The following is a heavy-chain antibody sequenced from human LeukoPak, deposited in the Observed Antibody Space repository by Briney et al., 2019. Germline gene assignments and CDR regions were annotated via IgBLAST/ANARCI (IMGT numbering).Heavy chain of an antibody. CDR3: ARDRRYYGSGSYQPVDY. J-gene: IGHJ4*02. D-gene: IGHD3-10*01. Sequence: GGSMRLSSAASAFTFSSYSMNWDSQAPGKGLEWVSSISSSSSYIYYADSVKGRFTISRDNAKNSLYLQMNSLRAEDTAVYYCARDRRYYGSGSYQPVDYWGQGTLVTVSS. CDR1: AFTFSSYS. V-gene: IGHV3-21*01. CDR2: ISSSSSYI.